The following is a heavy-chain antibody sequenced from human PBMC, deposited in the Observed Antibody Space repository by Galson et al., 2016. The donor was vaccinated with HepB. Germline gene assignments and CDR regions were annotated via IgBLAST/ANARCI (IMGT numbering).Heavy chain of an antibody. J-gene: IGHJ4*02. Sequence: SETLSLTCTVSGGSITDYYWNWLRQPPGKGLEWIGYIYYSGSTNSNPSLKSRVTKSVDMSKNQFYLNLTSVTSADTAVYYCTRESGSGSSVYLDSWGRGALVTVSS. CDR1: GGSITDYY. CDR3: TRESGSGSSVYLDS. V-gene: IGHV4-59*01. CDR2: IYYSGST. D-gene: IGHD3-10*01.